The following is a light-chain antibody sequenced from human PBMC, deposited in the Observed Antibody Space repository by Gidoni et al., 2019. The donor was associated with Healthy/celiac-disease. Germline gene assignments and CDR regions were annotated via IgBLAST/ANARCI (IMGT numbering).Light chain of an antibody. V-gene: IGKV1-5*03. J-gene: IGKJ1*01. CDR2: KAS. Sequence: DIQMTQSPSTLSASVGDRVTITCRASQSISSWLAWYQQKQGKAPKLLIYKASSLESGGPSRFSGSGSGTEFTLTISSLQTDDFATYYCQQYNSYSPTWTFGQGTKVEIK. CDR3: QQYNSYSPTWT. CDR1: QSISSW.